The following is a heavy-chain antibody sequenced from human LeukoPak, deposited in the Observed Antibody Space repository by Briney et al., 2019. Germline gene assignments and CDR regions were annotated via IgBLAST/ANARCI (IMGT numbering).Heavy chain of an antibody. CDR2: IYHSGST. D-gene: IGHD6-13*01. V-gene: IGHV4-30-2*01. CDR1: GGSISSGGYS. CDR3: ARGNLEWAAGTRWFDP. J-gene: IGHJ5*02. Sequence: SETLSLTCAVSGGSISSGGYSWSWIRQPPGKGLEWIGYIYHSGSTYYNPSLKSRVTISVDRSKNQFSLKLGSVTAADTAIYYCARGNLEWAAGTRWFDPWGQGTLVTVSS.